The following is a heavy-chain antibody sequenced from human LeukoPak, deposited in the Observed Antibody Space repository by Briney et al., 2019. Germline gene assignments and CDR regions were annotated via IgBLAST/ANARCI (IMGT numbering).Heavy chain of an antibody. V-gene: IGHV4-30-4*01. CDR1: GGSISSGDYY. J-gene: IGHJ4*02. CDR3: ARRGLDFWSGYYLPFDY. CDR2: IYYSGST. D-gene: IGHD3-3*01. Sequence: PSETLSLTCTVSGGSISSGDYYWSWIRQPPGTGLEWIGYIYYSGSTYYNPSLKSRVTISVDTSKNRFSLKLSSVTAADTAVYYCARRGLDFWSGYYLPFDYWGQGTLVTVSS.